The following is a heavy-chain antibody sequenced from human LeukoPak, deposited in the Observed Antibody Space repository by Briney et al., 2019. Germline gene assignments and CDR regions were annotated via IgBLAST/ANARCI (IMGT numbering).Heavy chain of an antibody. D-gene: IGHD4-17*01. Sequence: PGGSLRLSCAASGFSFTNAWMTWVRQAPGKGLDWVGHIKSNVDGGTTDYAAPVKGRFTISRDDSKSTLYLQMNSLKTEDTAVYYCSRRHDYGDFLNWFDPWGQGTLVTGSS. CDR3: SRRHDYGDFLNWFDP. CDR1: GFSFTNAW. J-gene: IGHJ5*02. V-gene: IGHV3-15*01. CDR2: IKSNVDGGTT.